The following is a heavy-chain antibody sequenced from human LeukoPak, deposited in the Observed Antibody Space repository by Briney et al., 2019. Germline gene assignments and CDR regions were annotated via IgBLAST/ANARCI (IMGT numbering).Heavy chain of an antibody. Sequence: SGPALVKPTQTLTLTCTFSGFSLSTSRMSVSWIRQPPGKALEWLARIDWDDDKFYATSLKTRLTISKGTSRNQVVLTLTNVDPVDTATYYCARIDSSGGSPQMDYWGQGTLVTVSS. CDR2: IDWDDDK. CDR3: ARIDSSGGSPQMDY. D-gene: IGHD6-19*01. J-gene: IGHJ4*02. CDR1: GFSLSTSRMS. V-gene: IGHV2-70*17.